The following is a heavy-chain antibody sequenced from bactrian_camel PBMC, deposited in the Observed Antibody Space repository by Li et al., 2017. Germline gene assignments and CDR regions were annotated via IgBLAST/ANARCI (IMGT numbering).Heavy chain of an antibody. V-gene: IGHV3S53*01. Sequence: HVQLVESGGGSVQAGGSLRLSCVASGSTDSTYCTGWFRQVPGKKREGVAVIDNDGNTDYANAVKGRFTISHDSAKRTLYLQMNSLKVEDTAMYYCTADTVKASLATIAQFAAYEGHGTQVTVS. J-gene: IGHJ4*01. D-gene: IGHD4*01. CDR2: IDNDGNT. CDR1: GSTDSTYC.